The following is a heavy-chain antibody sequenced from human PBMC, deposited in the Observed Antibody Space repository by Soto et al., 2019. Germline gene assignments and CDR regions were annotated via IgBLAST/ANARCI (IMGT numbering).Heavy chain of an antibody. D-gene: IGHD3-10*01. CDR1: GGSISSSSYY. Sequence: SETLSLTCTVSGGSISSSSYYWGWIRQPPGKGLEWIGSIYYSGSTYYNPSPKSRVTISVDTSKNQFSLKLCTVTAADTAVYYCARHLPPPYCVLLGCCGGYYYGMDVWGQGTTVTVSS. V-gene: IGHV4-39*01. J-gene: IGHJ6*02. CDR3: ARHLPPPYCVLLGCCGGYYYGMDV. CDR2: IYYSGST.